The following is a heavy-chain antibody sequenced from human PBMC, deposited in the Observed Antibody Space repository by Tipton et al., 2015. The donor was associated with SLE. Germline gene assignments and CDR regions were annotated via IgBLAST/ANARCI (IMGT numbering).Heavy chain of an antibody. D-gene: IGHD2-2*01. Sequence: SLRLSCAVSVFTISGFWMTWVRQAPGKGLEWVANINEDGSETYYVYSVKGRFTISRDNAKNSLFLQMNSLRAEDTALYFCARHATWGQGTLVTVSS. CDR1: VFTISGFW. J-gene: IGHJ5*02. V-gene: IGHV3-7*01. CDR2: INEDGSET. CDR3: ARHAT.